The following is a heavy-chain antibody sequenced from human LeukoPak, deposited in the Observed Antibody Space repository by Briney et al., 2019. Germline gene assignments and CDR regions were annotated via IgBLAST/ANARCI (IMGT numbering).Heavy chain of an antibody. Sequence: PSETLSLTCTVSGGSISSGGYYWSWIRQHPGKGLEWIGYIYYSGSTYYNPSLKSRVTISVDTSKNQFSLKLSSVTAADTAVYYCARSRGSSSAPFDYWGQGTLVTVSS. D-gene: IGHD6-6*01. CDR3: ARSRGSSSAPFDY. V-gene: IGHV4-31*03. CDR2: IYYSGST. J-gene: IGHJ4*02. CDR1: GGSISSGGYY.